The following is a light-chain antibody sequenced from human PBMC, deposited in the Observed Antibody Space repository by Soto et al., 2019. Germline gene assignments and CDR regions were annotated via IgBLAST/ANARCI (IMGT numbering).Light chain of an antibody. Sequence: DIQMTQSPSTLSASVGDRVTITCRASQSINDRLAWYQQKPGRAPKVLIYKASTLESGVPSRFSASGSGTEFTLTISSLQPDDFATYYCQEYTTSFTWTFGPGTKVDIK. CDR2: KAS. CDR1: QSINDR. V-gene: IGKV1-5*03. CDR3: QEYTTSFTWT. J-gene: IGKJ1*01.